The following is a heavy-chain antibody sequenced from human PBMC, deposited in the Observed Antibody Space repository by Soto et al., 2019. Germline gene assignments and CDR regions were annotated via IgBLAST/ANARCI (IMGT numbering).Heavy chain of an antibody. D-gene: IGHD6-19*01. Sequence: QVQLVESGGGVVQPGRSLRLSCAASGFTFSSYAMHWVRQAPGKGLEWVAVISYDGSNKYYADSVKGRFTISRDNSKNTLYLQMSSLRAEDTAVYYCARTYSSGWYFDYWGQGTLVTVSS. J-gene: IGHJ4*02. CDR2: ISYDGSNK. V-gene: IGHV3-30-3*01. CDR1: GFTFSSYA. CDR3: ARTYSSGWYFDY.